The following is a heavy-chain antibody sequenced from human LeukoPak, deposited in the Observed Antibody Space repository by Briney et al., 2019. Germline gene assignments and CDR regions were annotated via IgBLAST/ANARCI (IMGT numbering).Heavy chain of an antibody. J-gene: IGHJ4*02. CDR1: GYTFTSYG. CDR2: ISAYNGNT. D-gene: IGHD5-12*01. CDR3: ARDSADSGYDRSDY. Sequence: ASVKVSCKATGYTFTSYGISWVRQAPGQGLEWMGWISAYNGNTNYAQKLQGRVTMTTDTSTSTAYMELRSLRSDDTAVYYCARDSADSGYDRSDYWGQGTLVTVSS. V-gene: IGHV1-18*01.